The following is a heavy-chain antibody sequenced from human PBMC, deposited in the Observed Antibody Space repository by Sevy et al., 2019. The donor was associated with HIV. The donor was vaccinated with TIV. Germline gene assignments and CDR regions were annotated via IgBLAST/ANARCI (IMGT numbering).Heavy chain of an antibody. V-gene: IGHV3-53*01. J-gene: IGHJ6*02. Sequence: GGSLRLSCAVSGFPVSSSYMNWVRRAPGKGLEWVSVVYTGSKTDYADSVKGRFTMSRDNSKNTLYLQMNGLRAEDTAVYYSARDKNAYYYGLDVWGQGTTVTVSS. CDR3: ARDKNAYYYGLDV. CDR2: VYTGSKT. CDR1: GFPVSSSY.